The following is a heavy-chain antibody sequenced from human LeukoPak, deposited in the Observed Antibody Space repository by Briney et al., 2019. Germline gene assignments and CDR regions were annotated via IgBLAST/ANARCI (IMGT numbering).Heavy chain of an antibody. CDR1: GGSFSGYY. CDR3: AREDYGGNSEYFQH. D-gene: IGHD4-23*01. CDR2: INHSGSA. V-gene: IGHV4-34*01. Sequence: SETLSLTCAVYGGSFSGYYWSWIRQPPGKGLEWIGEINHSGSANYNPSLKSRVTISVDTSKNQFSLKLSSVTAADTAVYYCAREDYGGNSEYFQHWGQGTLVTVSS. J-gene: IGHJ1*01.